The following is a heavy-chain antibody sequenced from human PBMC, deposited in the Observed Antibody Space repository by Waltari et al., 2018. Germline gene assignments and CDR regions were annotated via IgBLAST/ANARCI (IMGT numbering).Heavy chain of an antibody. CDR1: GGTFRSYA. D-gene: IGHD3-3*01. J-gene: IGHJ6*02. V-gene: IGHV1-69*01. Sequence: QVQLVQSGAEVNKPRSSVTVSCKASGGTFRSYAISWLRQAPGQGLEWMGGIMPIFGTANYAQKFQGRVTITADESPSTAYMELSSLRSEDTAVYYCARDRFLEWLSSNYYYYYGMDVWGQGTTVTVSS. CDR2: IMPIFGTA. CDR3: ARDRFLEWLSSNYYYYYGMDV.